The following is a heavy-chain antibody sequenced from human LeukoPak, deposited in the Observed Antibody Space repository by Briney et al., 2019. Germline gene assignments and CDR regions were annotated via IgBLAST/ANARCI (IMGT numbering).Heavy chain of an antibody. J-gene: IGHJ5*02. D-gene: IGHD2-15*01. CDR3: ARGHGGKGWFDP. CDR2: IYYSGST. V-gene: IGHV4-59*13. CDR1: GGSISSYY. Sequence: SETLSLTCTVSGGSISSYYWSWIRQPPGKVLEGIGYIYYSGSTNYNPSLKSRVTISVDKYKNQFSLKLSSVTAADTAVYYCARGHGGKGWFDPWGQGTLVTVSS.